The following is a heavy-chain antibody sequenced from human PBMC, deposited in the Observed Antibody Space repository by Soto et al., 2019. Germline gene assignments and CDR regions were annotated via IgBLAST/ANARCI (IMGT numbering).Heavy chain of an antibody. Sequence: SETLSLTCTVSGGSISSYYWSWIRQPPGKGLEWIGYIFYSGSTNYNPSFKSRVTISVDTSKNQFSLKLSSVTAADTAVYYCARRYGGTFDYWGQGTLVTVSS. CDR2: IFYSGST. CDR3: ARRYGGTFDY. V-gene: IGHV4-59*08. D-gene: IGHD2-15*01. J-gene: IGHJ4*02. CDR1: GGSISSYY.